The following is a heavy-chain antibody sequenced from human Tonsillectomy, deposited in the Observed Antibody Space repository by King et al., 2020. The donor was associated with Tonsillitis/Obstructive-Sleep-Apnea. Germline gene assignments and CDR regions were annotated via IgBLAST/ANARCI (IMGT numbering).Heavy chain of an antibody. CDR3: AREIPSRSFDY. CDR2: TYNRSKWYN. CDR1: GDSVSSNSAA. Sequence: VQLPQSGPGLVKPSQTLKVTCDISGDSVSSNSAAWNWIRQSQSRGLEWRGRTYNRSKWYNDYAVSVKSRITINPDTSKNQFSLQLNSVTPEDTAVYYCAREIPSRSFDYWGQGTLVTVSS. D-gene: IGHD6-13*01. J-gene: IGHJ4*02. V-gene: IGHV6-1*01.